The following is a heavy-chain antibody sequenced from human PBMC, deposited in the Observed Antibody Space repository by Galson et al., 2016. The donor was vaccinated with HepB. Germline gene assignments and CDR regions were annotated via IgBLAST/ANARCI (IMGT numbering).Heavy chain of an antibody. J-gene: IGHJ4*02. CDR3: TREEGGFLSGYFSCPHN. V-gene: IGHV3-66*01. Sequence: SLRLSCAASGFSVSSNHMSWVRQAPGKGLQWVSVIYSGGKTYYADSVKGRFTLSRDNSKNTVYLQMNSLRVEDTAVYFCTREEGGFLSGYFSCPHNWGQGALVTVSS. CDR2: IYSGGKT. CDR1: GFSVSSNH. D-gene: IGHD3-3*01.